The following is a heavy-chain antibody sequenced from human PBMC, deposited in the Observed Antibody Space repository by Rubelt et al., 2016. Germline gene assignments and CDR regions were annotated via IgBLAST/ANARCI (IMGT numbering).Heavy chain of an antibody. V-gene: IGHV4-34*01. Sequence: TWIRQPPGKGLEWIGEINHSGSVYYNPSLKSRVTISADTSKKQISLKLTSVTAADTAAYYCATGLQAQRSFDYWGQGTLVTVSS. D-gene: IGHD3-16*01. CDR2: INHSGSV. J-gene: IGHJ4*02. CDR3: ATGLQAQRSFDY.